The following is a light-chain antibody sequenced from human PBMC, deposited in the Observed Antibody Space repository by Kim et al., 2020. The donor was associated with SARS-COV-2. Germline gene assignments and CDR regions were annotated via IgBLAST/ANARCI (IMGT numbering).Light chain of an antibody. Sequence: VSPGQTASITCSGDKLGDKYACCYQQKPGQSPVLGIYQDSKRPSGIPERFSGSNSGNTATLTISGTQAMDEADYYCQAWDSSTAVFGGGTQLTVL. CDR3: QAWDSSTAV. V-gene: IGLV3-1*01. CDR1: KLGDKY. J-gene: IGLJ2*01. CDR2: QDS.